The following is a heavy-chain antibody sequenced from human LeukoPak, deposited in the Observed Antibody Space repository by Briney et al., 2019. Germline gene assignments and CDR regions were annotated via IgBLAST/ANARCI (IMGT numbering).Heavy chain of an antibody. CDR2: ISGSGGST. D-gene: IGHD2-8*01. V-gene: IGHV3-23*01. J-gene: IGHJ4*02. CDR1: GVTFSGYA. CDR3: AKGYCSNGVCYPDY. Sequence: GGSLRLSCAASGVTFSGYAMSWVRQAPGKGREWVSAISGSGGSTYYADSVKGRFTISRDNSMNTLYLQMNSLRAEDTAVYYCAKGYCSNGVCYPDYWGQGTLVTVSS.